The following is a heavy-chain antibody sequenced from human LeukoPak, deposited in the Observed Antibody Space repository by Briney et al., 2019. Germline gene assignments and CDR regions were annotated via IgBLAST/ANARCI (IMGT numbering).Heavy chain of an antibody. D-gene: IGHD3-10*01. J-gene: IGHJ4*02. CDR1: GGTFSSYA. CDR2: IIPIFGTA. V-gene: IGHV1-69*05. CDR3: ARDPVVYYGSGSVDY. Sequence: ASVKVSCKASGGTFSSYAISWVRQAPGQGLEWMGGIIPIFGTANYAQKFQGRVTITTDESTSTAYMELSSLRSEDTAVYYCARDPVVYYGSGSVDYWGQGTLVTVSS.